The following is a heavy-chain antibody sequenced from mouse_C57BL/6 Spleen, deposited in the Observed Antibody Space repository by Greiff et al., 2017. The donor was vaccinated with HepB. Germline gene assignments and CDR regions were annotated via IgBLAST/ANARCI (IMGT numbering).Heavy chain of an antibody. CDR2: IYPGDGDT. CDR1: GYAFSSSW. Sequence: VQLQQSGPELVKPGASVKISCKASGYAFSSSWMNWVKQRPGKGLEWIGRIYPGDGDTNYNGKFKGKATLTADKSSSTDYMQLSSLTSEDSAVYFCARLNYGNHYYAMDYWGQGTSVTVSS. J-gene: IGHJ4*01. V-gene: IGHV1-82*01. D-gene: IGHD2-1*01. CDR3: ARLNYGNHYYAMDY.